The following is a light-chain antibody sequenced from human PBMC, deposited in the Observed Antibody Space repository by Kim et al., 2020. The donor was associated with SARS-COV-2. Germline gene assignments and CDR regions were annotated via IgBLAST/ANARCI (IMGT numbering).Light chain of an antibody. CDR3: QQTYSTLVT. CDR2: TAS. Sequence: DIQMTQSPSSLSASVGDRVTITCRASQSINNNLNWYQQRPGKAPKVLIHTASTLLGGVPSRFSGSGSVTDFTLTISSLQPEDFATYYCQQTYSTLVTFGGGTKLEI. J-gene: IGKJ4*01. CDR1: QSINNN. V-gene: IGKV1-39*01.